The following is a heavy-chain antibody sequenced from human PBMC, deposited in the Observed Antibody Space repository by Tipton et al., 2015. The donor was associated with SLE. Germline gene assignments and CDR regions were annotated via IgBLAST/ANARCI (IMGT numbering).Heavy chain of an antibody. CDR3: ARTNGGGATFFDY. D-gene: IGHD3-16*01. Sequence: TLSLTCTVSGGSISSGSYYWSWIRQPAGKELEWIGHFYATGSTNYNPSLKSRVTISGDTSKNQFSLKLSSVTAADTAVYYCARTNGGGATFFDYWGQGVLVTVSS. V-gene: IGHV4-61*09. CDR1: GGSISSGSYY. CDR2: FYATGST. J-gene: IGHJ4*02.